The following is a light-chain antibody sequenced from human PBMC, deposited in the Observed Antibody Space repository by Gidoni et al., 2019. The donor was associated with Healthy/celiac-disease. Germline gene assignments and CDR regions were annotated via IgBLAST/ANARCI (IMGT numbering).Light chain of an antibody. CDR3: QQYGSSPLT. V-gene: IGKV3-20*01. Sequence: EIVLTQSPGPLSLSPGERATLSSRASQSITSSYLAWYQQKPGQAPRLLIYGASSRATGIPDRFSGRGSGTDFTLTISRLEPEDFAVYYCQQYGSSPLTFGGGTKVEIK. CDR1: QSITSSY. CDR2: GAS. J-gene: IGKJ4*01.